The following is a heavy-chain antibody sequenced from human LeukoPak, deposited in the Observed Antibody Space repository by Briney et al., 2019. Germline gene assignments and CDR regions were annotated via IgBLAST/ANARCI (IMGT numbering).Heavy chain of an antibody. CDR3: ARDSGGYDSSGYSHHLDY. V-gene: IGHV3-69-1*01. D-gene: IGHD3-22*01. J-gene: IGHJ4*02. CDR2: ISGSGGST. CDR1: GFIFNDHY. Sequence: GGSLRLSCVASGFIFNDHYMDWVRQAPGKGLEWVSAISGSGGSTYYADSVKGRFTISRDNAKNSLYLQMNSLRAEDTAVYYCARDSGGYDSSGYSHHLDYWGQGTLVTVSS.